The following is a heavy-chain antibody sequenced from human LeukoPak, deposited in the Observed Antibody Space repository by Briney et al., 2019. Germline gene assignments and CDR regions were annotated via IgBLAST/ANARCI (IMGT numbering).Heavy chain of an antibody. CDR3: AELGITMIGGV. J-gene: IGHJ6*04. D-gene: IGHD3-10*02. Sequence: GGSLRLSCAASRFTFSTYSMNWVRQAPGKGLEWVSCISSSGDYKYYADLLKGRFTISRDNAKNSLYLQMNSLRAEDTAVYYCAELGITMIGGVWGKGTTVTISS. CDR1: RFTFSTYS. CDR2: ISSSGDYK. V-gene: IGHV3-21*01.